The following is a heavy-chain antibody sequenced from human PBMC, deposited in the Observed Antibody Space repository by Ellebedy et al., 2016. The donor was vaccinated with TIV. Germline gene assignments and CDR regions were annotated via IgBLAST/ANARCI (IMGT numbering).Heavy chain of an antibody. Sequence: SVKVSXXASGGTFSSYAISWVRQAPGQGLEWMGGIIPIFGTANYAQKFQGRVTITADESTSTAYMELSSLRSEDTAVYYCARGYCSGGSCYGAFAFDYWGQGTLVTVSS. CDR3: ARGYCSGGSCYGAFAFDY. CDR1: GGTFSSYA. V-gene: IGHV1-69*13. D-gene: IGHD2-15*01. J-gene: IGHJ4*02. CDR2: IIPIFGTA.